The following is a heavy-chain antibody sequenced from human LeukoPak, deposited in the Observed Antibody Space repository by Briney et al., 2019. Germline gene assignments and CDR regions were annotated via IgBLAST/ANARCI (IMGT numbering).Heavy chain of an antibody. CDR1: GYNFTTYW. J-gene: IGHJ6*02. CDR2: IYPGDSET. V-gene: IGHV5-51*01. D-gene: IGHD4/OR15-4a*01. CDR3: AKYGGAKGGYSYHSMDV. Sequence: GGSLRLSCQYSGYNFTTYWITWVRQMPGKGLEWMGIIYPGDSETRYSPSFQGQVTISADKSIATAYLQWSSLKASDTAMYYCAKYGGAKGGYSYHSMDVWGQGTAVTVSS.